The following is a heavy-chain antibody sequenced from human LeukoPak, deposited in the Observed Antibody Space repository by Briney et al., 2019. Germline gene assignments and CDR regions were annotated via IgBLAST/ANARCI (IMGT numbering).Heavy chain of an antibody. Sequence: GGSLRLSCAASGFTFSSYGMHWVRQAPGKGLEWVSVIYIDANTYYADSVKGRFTISRDNSKNTVFLQMNSLRAEDTAVYYCARDREVVTAKAQMDVWGKGTTVTVFS. J-gene: IGHJ6*04. V-gene: IGHV3-53*01. CDR2: IYIDANT. CDR3: ARDREVVTAKAQMDV. D-gene: IGHD2-21*02. CDR1: GFTFSSYG.